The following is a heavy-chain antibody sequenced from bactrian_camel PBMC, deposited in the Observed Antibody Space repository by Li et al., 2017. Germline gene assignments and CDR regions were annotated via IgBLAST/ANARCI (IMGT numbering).Heavy chain of an antibody. CDR3: AAVRACSTEALLRSDTYYY. Sequence: VQLVESGGGSVQAGGSLRLSCVASGYIPSKYSMGWFRQTPGKEREGVAAIARGGDTRYVDSVKGRFTISVDNADNTLYLQMNSLKPEDTAMYYCAAVRACSTEALLRSDTYYYWGQGTQVTVS. J-gene: IGHJ4*01. CDR1: GYIPSKYS. CDR2: IARGGDT. D-gene: IGHD3*01. V-gene: IGHV3S53*01.